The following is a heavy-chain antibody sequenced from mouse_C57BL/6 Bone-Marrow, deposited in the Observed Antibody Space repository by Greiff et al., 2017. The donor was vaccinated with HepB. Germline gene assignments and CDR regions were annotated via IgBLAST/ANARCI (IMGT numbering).Heavy chain of an antibody. CDR3: TRTEEGYYFYYAMGY. J-gene: IGHJ4*01. Sequence: QVQLQQSGAELVRPGASVTLSCKASGYTFTDYEMHWVKQTPVHGLEWIGAIGPETGGTAYNQKFKGKAILTADKSSSTAYMEIRSLTSEDSAVYYCTRTEEGYYFYYAMGYWGQGTSVTVSS. V-gene: IGHV1-15*01. CDR2: IGPETGGT. D-gene: IGHD2-3*01. CDR1: GYTFTDYE.